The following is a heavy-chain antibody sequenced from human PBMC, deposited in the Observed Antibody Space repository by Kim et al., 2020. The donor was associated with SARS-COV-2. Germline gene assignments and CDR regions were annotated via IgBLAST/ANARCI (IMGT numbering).Heavy chain of an antibody. CDR3: TTDLGYCSGGSCYSDGY. V-gene: IGHV3-15*01. Sequence: VKGRFTISRDDSKNTLYLQMNSLKTEDTAVYYCTTDLGYCSGGSCYSDGYWGQGTLVTVSS. J-gene: IGHJ4*02. D-gene: IGHD2-15*01.